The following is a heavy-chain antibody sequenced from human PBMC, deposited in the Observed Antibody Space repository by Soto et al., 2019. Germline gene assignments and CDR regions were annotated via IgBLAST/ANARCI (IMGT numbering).Heavy chain of an antibody. CDR2: ISSSGHTT. D-gene: IGHD6-19*01. V-gene: IGHV3-23*01. CDR1: GFTFSGYE. Sequence: EVHLLESGGGLVQPGGSLRLSCAASGFTFSGYEMSWARQGPGKGLEWVSFISSSGHTTYYADSVKGRFTMSRDNSKNTLYLQMSSLRGEDTALYSCVKGGWLDDWGQGTLVTVSS. J-gene: IGHJ4*02. CDR3: VKGGWLDD.